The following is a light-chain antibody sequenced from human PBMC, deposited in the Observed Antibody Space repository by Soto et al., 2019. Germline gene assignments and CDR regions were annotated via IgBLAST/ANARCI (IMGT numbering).Light chain of an antibody. CDR3: CSYTSISTLV. J-gene: IGLJ2*01. CDR1: SSDVGGYDY. V-gene: IGLV2-14*03. CDR2: DVN. Sequence: QSALTQPASVSGSPGRSITISCTGTSSDVGGYDYVSWCQQHPGKAPELIIYDVNNRPSGVSNRFSGSKSGNTASLTISGLQAEDEAEYYCCSYTSISTLVFGGGTKLTVL.